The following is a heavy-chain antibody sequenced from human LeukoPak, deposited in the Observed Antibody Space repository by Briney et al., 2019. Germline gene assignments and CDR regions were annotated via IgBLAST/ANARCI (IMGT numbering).Heavy chain of an antibody. V-gene: IGHV3-30*03. CDR3: ARDPGGNGSGSYYRNPVGY. CDR2: ISYDGSNK. Sequence: GRSLRLSCAASGFTFSSYAMHWVRQAPGKGLEWVAVISYDGSNKYYADSVKGRFTISRDISKNTLYLQMNSLRAEDTAVYYCARDPGGNGSGSYYRNPVGYWGQGTLVTVSS. CDR1: GFTFSSYA. J-gene: IGHJ4*02. D-gene: IGHD3-10*01.